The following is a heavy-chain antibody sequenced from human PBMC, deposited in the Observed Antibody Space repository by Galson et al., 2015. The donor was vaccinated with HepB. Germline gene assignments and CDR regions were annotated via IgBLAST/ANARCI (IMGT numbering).Heavy chain of an antibody. CDR2: INPNNGGT. CDR3: ARDANPRTIYYYYYYLDV. V-gene: IGHV1-2*02. D-gene: IGHD3-3*01. Sequence: SVKVSCKASGYTFAGYYLHWVRQAPGQGLEWMGWINPNNGGTNYAQKFQGRVTMTRETSISTVYMELSRLRSDDTAVYYCARDANPRTIYYYYYYLDVWGKGTTVTVSS. CDR1: GYTFAGYY. J-gene: IGHJ6*03.